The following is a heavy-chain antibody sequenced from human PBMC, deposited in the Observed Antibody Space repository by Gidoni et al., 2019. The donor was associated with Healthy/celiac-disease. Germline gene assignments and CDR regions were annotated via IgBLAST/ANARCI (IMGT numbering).Heavy chain of an antibody. CDR3: AKGMGYPFDY. Sequence: EVQLLASGGGLVQPGGSLRLSCAASGFTFSSYAMSWVRQAPGKGLEWGSASRGSGGSTYYADAVKGRFTITRDKSKNTLYLQMNSLRAEDTAVYYCAKGMGYPFDYWGQGTLVTVSS. D-gene: IGHD5-18*01. J-gene: IGHJ4*02. CDR2: SRGSGGST. CDR1: GFTFSSYA. V-gene: IGHV3-23*01.